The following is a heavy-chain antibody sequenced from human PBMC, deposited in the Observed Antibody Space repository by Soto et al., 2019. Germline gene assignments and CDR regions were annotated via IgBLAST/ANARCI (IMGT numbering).Heavy chain of an antibody. V-gene: IGHV4-39*07. D-gene: IGHD4-17*01. CDR1: GGTISSTSHY. J-gene: IGHJ5*02. CDR3: ARAMTTVVTQNWFDP. CDR2: IYYTGNT. Sequence: SETLSLTCTVSGGTISSTSHYWGWIRQPPGKGLECIGTIYYTGNTYYNPSLGSRVTISLDTSKNQFSLKLSSVTAADTAVYYCARAMTTVVTQNWFDPWGQGTLVTVSS.